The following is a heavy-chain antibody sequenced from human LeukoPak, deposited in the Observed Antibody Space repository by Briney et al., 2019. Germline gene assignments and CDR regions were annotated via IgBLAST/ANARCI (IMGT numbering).Heavy chain of an antibody. V-gene: IGHV3-23*01. J-gene: IGHJ4*02. CDR3: AKSGKQWLAPGHYFDY. Sequence: GGSLRLSCAASGFTFSSYAMSWVRQAPGKGLEWVSAISGSGGSTYYADSVKGRFTISRDNSKNTLYLQMNSLRAEDTAVYYCAKSGKQWLAPGHYFDYWGQGTLVTVSS. CDR2: ISGSGGST. CDR1: GFTFSSYA. D-gene: IGHD6-19*01.